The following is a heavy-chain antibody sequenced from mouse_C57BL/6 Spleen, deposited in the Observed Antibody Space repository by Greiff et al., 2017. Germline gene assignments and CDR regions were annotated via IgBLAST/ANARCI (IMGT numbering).Heavy chain of an antibody. CDR1: GYSITSGYY. CDR2: ISYDGSN. J-gene: IGHJ2*01. V-gene: IGHV3-6*01. Sequence: EVQLQESGPGLVKPSQSLSLTCSVTGYSITSGYYWNWIRQFPGNKLEWMGYISYDGSNNYNPSLKNRISITRDTSKNQCFLKLNSVTTEDTATYYCAREGDGSDYWGQGATLTDSS. CDR3: AREGDGSDY. D-gene: IGHD2-3*01.